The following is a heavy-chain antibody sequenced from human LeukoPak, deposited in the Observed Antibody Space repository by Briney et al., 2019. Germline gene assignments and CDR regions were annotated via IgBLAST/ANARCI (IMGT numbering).Heavy chain of an antibody. CDR1: GFTFSSYA. CDR3: AIGIETGYYAPLGY. D-gene: IGHD3-9*01. J-gene: IGHJ4*02. Sequence: GGSLRLSCAASGFTFSSYAMSWVRQAPGKGLEWVSAISGSGGSTYYADSVKGRFTISRDNSKNTLYLQMNSLRAEDTAVYYCAIGIETGYYAPLGYWGQGTLVTVSS. V-gene: IGHV3-23*01. CDR2: ISGSGGST.